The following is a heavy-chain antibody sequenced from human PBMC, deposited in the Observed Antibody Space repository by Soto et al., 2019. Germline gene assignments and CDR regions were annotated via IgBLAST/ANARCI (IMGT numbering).Heavy chain of an antibody. CDR3: ASFAMTPYFDY. CDR1: GGSISSYY. D-gene: IGHD2-2*01. V-gene: IGHV4-59*01. CDR2: IYYSGST. J-gene: IGHJ4*02. Sequence: PSETLSLTCTVSGGSISSYYWSWIRQPPGKGLEWIGYIYYSGSTNYNPSLKSRVTISVDTSKNQFSLKLSSVTAADTAVYYCASFAMTPYFDYWGQGTLVTVS.